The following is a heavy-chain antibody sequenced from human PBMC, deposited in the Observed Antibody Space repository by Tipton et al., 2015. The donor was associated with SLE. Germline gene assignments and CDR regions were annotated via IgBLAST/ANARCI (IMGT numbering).Heavy chain of an antibody. J-gene: IGHJ3*02. V-gene: IGHV4-39*01. CDR1: GGSISSSSYY. CDR3: ARQVEMATITDAFDI. Sequence: TLSLTCTVSGGSISSSSYYWGWIRQPPGKGLEWIGSIYYSGSTYYNPSLKSRVTISVDTSKNQFSLKLSSVTAADTAVYYCARQVEMATITDAFDIWGQGTMVTVSS. D-gene: IGHD5-24*01. CDR2: IYYSGST.